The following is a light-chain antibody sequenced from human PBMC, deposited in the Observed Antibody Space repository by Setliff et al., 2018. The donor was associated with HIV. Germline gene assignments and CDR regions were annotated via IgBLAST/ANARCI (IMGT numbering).Light chain of an antibody. V-gene: IGLV2-23*02. CDR2: EVS. Sequence: QSVLTQPASVSGSPGQSITISCTGNSSDVGSYNLVSWYQQYPGKAPKLTIFEVSKRPSGVSNRFSGSKSGNTASLTISGLQAEDEADYYCCSYTGSSTFEVFGTGTKVTVL. J-gene: IGLJ1*01. CDR1: SSDVGSYNL. CDR3: CSYTGSSTFEV.